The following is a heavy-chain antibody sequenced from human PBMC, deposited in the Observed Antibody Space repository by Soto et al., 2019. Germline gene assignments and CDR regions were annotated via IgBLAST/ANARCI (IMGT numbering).Heavy chain of an antibody. V-gene: IGHV4-31*03. J-gene: IGHJ6*03. CDR3: ASLGGRYYYYYMDV. CDR1: CGSISSGGYY. CDR2: IYYSGST. Sequence: TSETLSLTCPVSCGSISSGGYYWSWIRQHPGKGLEWIGYIYYSGSTYYNPSLKSRVTISVDTSKNQFSLKLSSVTAADTAVYYCASLGGRYYYYYMDVWGKGTTVTVSS. D-gene: IGHD2-15*01.